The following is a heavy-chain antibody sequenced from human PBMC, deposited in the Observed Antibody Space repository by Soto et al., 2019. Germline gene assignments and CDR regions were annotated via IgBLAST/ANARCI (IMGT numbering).Heavy chain of an antibody. CDR1: GYAITSYY. CDR2: INPGDGST. J-gene: IGHJ4*02. Sequence: QVQLVQSGAEVRKPGASVKVSCKAVGYAITSYYLHWVRQAPGQTLEWMGIINPGDGSTRYAQKFQGRVTMTSDTSTSAVYMEMSSLRSEDAAMYYCARSYVQSRPIDYWGQGTLVTVSS. V-gene: IGHV1-46*01. D-gene: IGHD3-10*02. CDR3: ARSYVQSRPIDY.